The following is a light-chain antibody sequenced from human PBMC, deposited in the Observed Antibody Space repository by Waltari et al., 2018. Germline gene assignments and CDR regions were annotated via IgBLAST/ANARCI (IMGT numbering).Light chain of an antibody. Sequence: DIVLTQTPLPLSVTPGQPAPISCKPSQSLLHSGGKTYLYWYLQKPGQPPQLLIYEVSTRFSGVPDRFSGSGSGTDFTLKISRVEAEDVGIYYCMQSLQRPRTFGGGTKVEIK. CDR1: QSLLHSGGKTY. CDR2: EVS. V-gene: IGKV2D-29*01. J-gene: IGKJ4*01. CDR3: MQSLQRPRT.